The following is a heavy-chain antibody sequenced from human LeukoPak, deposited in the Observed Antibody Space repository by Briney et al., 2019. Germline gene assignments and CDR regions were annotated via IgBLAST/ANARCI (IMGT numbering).Heavy chain of an antibody. CDR3: ALGQIPGTIDQGFDY. CDR1: GFTFDDYA. CDR2: ISWNSGSI. V-gene: IGHV3-9*01. Sequence: PGGSLRLSCAASGFTFDDYAMHWVRQPPGKGLEWVSGISWNSGSIGYADSVKGRFTISRDNAKNSLYLQMNSLRAEDTALYYCALGQIPGTIDQGFDYWGQGTLVTVSS. D-gene: IGHD1-7*01. J-gene: IGHJ4*02.